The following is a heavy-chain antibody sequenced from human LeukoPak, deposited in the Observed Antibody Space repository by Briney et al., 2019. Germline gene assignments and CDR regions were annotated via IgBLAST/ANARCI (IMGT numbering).Heavy chain of an antibody. V-gene: IGHV3-21*01. J-gene: IGHJ4*02. D-gene: IGHD5-24*01. CDR2: ISSSSSYI. CDR3: ARDGAGRWLINGGFDY. CDR1: GFTFSSYS. Sequence: PGGSLRLSCAASGFTFSSYSMNWVRQAPGKGLEWVSSISSSSSYIYYADSVKGRFTISRDNAKNSLYLQMNSLRAEDTAVYYCARDGAGRWLINGGFDYWGQGTLVTVSS.